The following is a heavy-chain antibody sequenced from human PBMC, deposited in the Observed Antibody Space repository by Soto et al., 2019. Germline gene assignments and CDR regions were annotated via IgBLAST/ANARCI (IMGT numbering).Heavy chain of an antibody. J-gene: IGHJ4*02. V-gene: IGHV3-23*01. D-gene: IGHD1-26*01. CDR1: GFIFNTHA. Sequence: PGGSLRLSCAASGFIFNTHAMSWVRQAPGKGLEWVSCISSDGRDAHYADSVKGRFTISRDNSRNTLYLQMNSLRAEDAAVYYCAKDLVGANADYFDYWGQGTLVTVSS. CDR3: AKDLVGANADYFDY. CDR2: ISSDGRDA.